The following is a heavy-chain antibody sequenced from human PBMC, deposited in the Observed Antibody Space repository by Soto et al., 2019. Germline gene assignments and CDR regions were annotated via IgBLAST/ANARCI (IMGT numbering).Heavy chain of an antibody. V-gene: IGHV3-30*18. CDR3: AKVLAFDI. J-gene: IGHJ3*02. CDR1: GFTFSSYG. Sequence: QVQLVESGGGVVQPGRSLRLCCAASGFTFSSYGMHWVRQAPGKGLEWVAVISYDGSNKYYADSVKGRFTISRDNSKNTLYLHMNSLRAEDTAVYYCAKVLAFDIWGQGTMVTVSS. CDR2: ISYDGSNK.